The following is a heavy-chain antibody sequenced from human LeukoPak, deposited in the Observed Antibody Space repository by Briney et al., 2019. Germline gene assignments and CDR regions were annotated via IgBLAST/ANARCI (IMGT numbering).Heavy chain of an antibody. J-gene: IGHJ4*02. CDR3: ANSPAVENDY. V-gene: IGHV3-74*01. Sequence: VGSLRVSCAASGFSSSVYLEHWVRDAPGKRVVWVSRITSDGSSTFYAGSVKGRFTISRDNDKHTLFLQMNSLRGEDTAVYYCANSPAVENDYWGQGTLVTVSS. D-gene: IGHD6-19*01. CDR1: GFSSSVYL. CDR2: ITSDGSST.